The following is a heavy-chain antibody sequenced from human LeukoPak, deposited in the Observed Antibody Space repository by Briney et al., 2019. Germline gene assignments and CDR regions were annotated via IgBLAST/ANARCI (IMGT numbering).Heavy chain of an antibody. D-gene: IGHD3-22*01. CDR1: GGSISSGSYY. J-gene: IGHJ6*03. CDR3: ARQLMIDYYYYYYYMDV. V-gene: IGHV4-61*02. CDR2: IYTSGST. Sequence: PSETLSLTCTVSGGSISSGSYYWSWIRQPAGKGLEWIGRIYTSGSTNYNPSLKSRVTISIDTSKNQFSLKLSSVTAADTAVYYCARQLMIDYYYYYYYMDVWGRGITVTISS.